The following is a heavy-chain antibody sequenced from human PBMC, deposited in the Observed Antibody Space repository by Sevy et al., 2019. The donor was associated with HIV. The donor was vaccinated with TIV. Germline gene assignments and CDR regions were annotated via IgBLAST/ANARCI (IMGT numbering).Heavy chain of an antibody. CDR1: SMSVAAANDY. J-gene: IGHJ6*02. CDR3: ARDQYYDIGTGLYAMDV. D-gene: IGHD3-9*01. V-gene: IGHV4-61*01. Sequence: SETLSLTCSVSSMSVAAANDYWTWIRQPPGKGLEWIGYVYYFGTTKYNPSLKSRVTISLDTSKKQFSLKLTSVTAADTAIYYCARDQYYDIGTGLYAMDVWGRGTTVTVSS. CDR2: VYYFGTT.